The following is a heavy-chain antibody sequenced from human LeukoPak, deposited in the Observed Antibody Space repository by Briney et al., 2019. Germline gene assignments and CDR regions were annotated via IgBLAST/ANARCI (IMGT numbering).Heavy chain of an antibody. V-gene: IGHV3-7*01. J-gene: IGHJ4*02. D-gene: IGHD1-20*01. CDR1: GITFSTCW. CDR3: ARGTFVVITAPDF. CDR2: INEDGSDK. Sequence: GGSLRLSCAASGITFSTCWMTWVRQAPGKGLEWVANINEDGSDKYYVDFVRGRFTISRDNAKNSLYLQMNSLRADDTAVYHCARGTFVVITAPDFWGQGTLVTVSS.